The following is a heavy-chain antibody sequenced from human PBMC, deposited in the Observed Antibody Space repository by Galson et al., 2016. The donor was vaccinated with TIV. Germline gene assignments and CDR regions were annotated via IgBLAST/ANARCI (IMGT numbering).Heavy chain of an antibody. CDR2: ISSTSSYT. D-gene: IGHD3-3*02. CDR1: VFPFSGFS. CDR3: ARSAAFGTRIWYVFDY. Sequence: SLRLSCADSVFPFSGFSMNWVRQTPGKGLEWVAFISSTSSYTYYADSVRGRFTISRDTSTNTLSLRMDSLIGEDTAMYYCARSAAFGTRIWYVFDYWGQGPMVTVSS. J-gene: IGHJ4*02. V-gene: IGHV3-21*01.